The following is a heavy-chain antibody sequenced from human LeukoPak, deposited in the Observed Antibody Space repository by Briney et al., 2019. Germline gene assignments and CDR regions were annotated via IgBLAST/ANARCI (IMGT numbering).Heavy chain of an antibody. Sequence: WASLKVSSTASGYTFTDYYMHWGPQAPGQRLEWMGWINPNSGGTNYAQKFQGRVTMTRDTSISTAYMELSRLRSDDTAVYYCARQDYNCSSTSCRNWFDPWGQGTLVTVSS. V-gene: IGHV1-2*02. J-gene: IGHJ5*02. CDR1: GYTFTDYY. CDR3: ARQDYNCSSTSCRNWFDP. CDR2: INPNSGGT. D-gene: IGHD2-2*01.